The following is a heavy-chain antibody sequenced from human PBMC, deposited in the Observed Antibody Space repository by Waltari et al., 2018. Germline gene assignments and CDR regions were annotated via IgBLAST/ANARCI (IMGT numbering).Heavy chain of an antibody. J-gene: IGHJ5*02. CDR2: IIPIFGTA. CDR1: GGTFSSYA. D-gene: IGHD3-16*01. V-gene: IGHV1-69*14. CDR3: ATWGSRYNWFDP. Sequence: QVQLVQSGAEVKKPGSSVKVSCKASGGTFSSYAISWVRQAPGQGLEWMGGIIPIFGTANYAQKFQGRVTMTEDTSTDTAYMELSSLRSEDTAVYYCATWGSRYNWFDPWGQGTLVTVSS.